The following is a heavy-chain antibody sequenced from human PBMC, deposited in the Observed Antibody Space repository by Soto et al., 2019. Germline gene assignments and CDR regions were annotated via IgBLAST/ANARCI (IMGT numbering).Heavy chain of an antibody. V-gene: IGHV3-23*01. Sequence: EVQLLESGGGWVQPGGSLRLSCAASGFTVSSYAMSWVRQAPGKGLEWVSVISGSGSTYSADSVKGRFTISRDSSKNTVYLQMNSLRAEDTAVYYCAKALRFTFTTGYYMDVWGRGTTVTVSS. CDR3: AKALRFTFTTGYYMDV. CDR1: GFTVSSYA. J-gene: IGHJ6*03. CDR2: ISGSGST. D-gene: IGHD3-16*01.